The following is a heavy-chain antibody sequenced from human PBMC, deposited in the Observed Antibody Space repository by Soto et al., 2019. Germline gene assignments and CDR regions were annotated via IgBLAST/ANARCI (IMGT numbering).Heavy chain of an antibody. Sequence: PGGSLRLSCAASGFTFSSYGMSWVRQAPGKGLEWVSSISGSGGSTYCADSVKGRFTISRDNSKNTLYLQMSSLRAEDTAVYYCANRNDYGSGSYFPFDHWGQGTLVTVSS. J-gene: IGHJ4*02. CDR2: ISGSGGST. CDR1: GFTFSSYG. CDR3: ANRNDYGSGSYFPFDH. V-gene: IGHV3-23*01. D-gene: IGHD3-10*01.